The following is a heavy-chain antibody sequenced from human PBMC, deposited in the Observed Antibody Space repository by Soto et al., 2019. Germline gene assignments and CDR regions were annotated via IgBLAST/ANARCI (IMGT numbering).Heavy chain of an antibody. V-gene: IGHV3-30-3*01. CDR1: GFTFSAYT. D-gene: IGHD1-26*01. CDR2: ISYDGNNE. CDR3: ARDGYSGRSDGFDI. J-gene: IGHJ3*02. Sequence: QVQLVESGGGVVQPGRSLRLSCAASGFTFSAYTMHWVRQPPGKGLEWVAVISYDGNNERYTDPVKGRFTVSRDNSKSTLYLQMNILKSEDTAVYYCARDGYSGRSDGFDIWGQGTMVTASS.